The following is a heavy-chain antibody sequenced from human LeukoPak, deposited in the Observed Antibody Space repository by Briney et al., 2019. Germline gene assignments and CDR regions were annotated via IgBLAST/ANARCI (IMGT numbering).Heavy chain of an antibody. CDR1: GFTFSDYY. J-gene: IGHJ4*02. D-gene: IGHD6-13*01. CDR3: ARDPDIAAAGILFDY. CDR2: ISSSGSTI. Sequence: GGSPRLSCAASGFTFSDYYMSWIRQAPGKGLEWVSYISSSGSTIYYADSVKGRFTISRDNAKNSLYLQMNSLRAEDTAVYYCARDPDIAAAGILFDYWGQGTLVTVSS. V-gene: IGHV3-11*01.